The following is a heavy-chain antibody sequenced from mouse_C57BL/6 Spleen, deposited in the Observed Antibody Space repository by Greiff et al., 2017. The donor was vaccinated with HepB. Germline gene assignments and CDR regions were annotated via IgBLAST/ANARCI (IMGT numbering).Heavy chain of an antibody. Sequence: DVQLQESGPGLVKPSQSLSLTCSVTGYSITSGYYWNWIRQFPGNKLEWMGYISYDGSNNYNPSLKNRISITRDTSKNQFFLKLNSVTTEDTATYYCARALAYGIGDYWGQGTTLTVSS. V-gene: IGHV3-6*01. CDR3: ARALAYGIGDY. CDR1: GYSITSGYY. D-gene: IGHD1-1*01. CDR2: ISYDGSN. J-gene: IGHJ2*01.